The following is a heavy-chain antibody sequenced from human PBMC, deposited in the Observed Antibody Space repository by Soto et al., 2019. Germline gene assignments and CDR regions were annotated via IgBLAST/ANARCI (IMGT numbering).Heavy chain of an antibody. D-gene: IGHD4-17*01. CDR3: ARRGGGNYADYYLFDP. V-gene: IGHV1-69*08. J-gene: IGHJ5*02. CDR1: GDTISSYV. CDR2: IIPMVGTT. Sequence: QVLLVQSGAEVKKPGSSVTVSCKASGDTISSYVIAWVRQAPGQGLEWMGRIIPMVGTTNYAQQFQGRVTVTAYKSTSTAYTELSSLTSENTAVYYCARRGGGNYADYYLFDPWGQGTLVTVSA.